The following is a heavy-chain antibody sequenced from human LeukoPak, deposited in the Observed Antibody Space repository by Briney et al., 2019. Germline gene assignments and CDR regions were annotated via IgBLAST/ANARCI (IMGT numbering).Heavy chain of an antibody. Sequence: SETLSLTRTVTGGYVSSGGYEGSGSRQHPGKGLEWIGYIYYSGSTYYNPSLKTRVTISVDTSKDQFSLKLSSVTAADTAGYYCARGIVVVPAVGYSSGSGFDYWGQGTLVTVSS. CDR3: ARGIVVVPAVGYSSGSGFDY. J-gene: IGHJ4*02. CDR1: GGYVSSGGYE. CDR2: IYYSGST. D-gene: IGHD2-2*01. V-gene: IGHV4-31*03.